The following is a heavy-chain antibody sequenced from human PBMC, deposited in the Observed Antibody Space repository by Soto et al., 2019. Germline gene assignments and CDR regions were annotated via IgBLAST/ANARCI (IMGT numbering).Heavy chain of an antibody. CDR1: GGTFSSYT. V-gene: IGHV1-69*02. CDR2: ILPILGIA. J-gene: IGHJ4*02. D-gene: IGHD4-17*01. CDR3: ADELYGDYYFDY. Sequence: QVQLVQSGAEVKKPGSSVKVSCKASGGTFSSYTISWVRHAPGQGLEWMGRILPILGIANYAQKFQGRVTITADKSTSTAYMELSSLRSEDTDVYYCADELYGDYYFDYWGQGTLVTVSS.